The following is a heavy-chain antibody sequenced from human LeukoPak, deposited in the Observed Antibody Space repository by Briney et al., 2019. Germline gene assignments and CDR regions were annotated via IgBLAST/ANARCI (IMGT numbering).Heavy chain of an antibody. CDR2: ISSSSSYI. J-gene: IGHJ4*02. D-gene: IGHD5-24*01. Sequence: PGGSLRLSCAASGFTFSSYSMNWVRQAPGKGLEWVSSISSSSSYIYYADSVKGRFTISRDNAKNSLYLQMNSLRAEDTAVYYCARGSDGERWLQPPRGYWGQGTLVTVSS. CDR1: GFTFSSYS. V-gene: IGHV3-21*01. CDR3: ARGSDGERWLQPPRGY.